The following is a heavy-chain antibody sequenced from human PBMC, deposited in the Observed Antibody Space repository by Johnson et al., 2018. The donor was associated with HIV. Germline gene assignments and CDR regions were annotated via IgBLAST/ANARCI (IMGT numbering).Heavy chain of an antibody. Sequence: QVQLLESGGGVVQPGRSLRLSCAASGFTFSSHGMHWVRQAPGKGLAWVAVIWYDGSTKYYADSVKGRFTISRDNSKNTLYLQMNSLRVEDTALYYCVRDTGYCSGGRCDDAFDIWGQGTMVTVSS. V-gene: IGHV3-33*01. CDR3: VRDTGYCSGGRCDDAFDI. CDR1: GFTFSSHG. D-gene: IGHD2-15*01. CDR2: IWYDGSTK. J-gene: IGHJ3*02.